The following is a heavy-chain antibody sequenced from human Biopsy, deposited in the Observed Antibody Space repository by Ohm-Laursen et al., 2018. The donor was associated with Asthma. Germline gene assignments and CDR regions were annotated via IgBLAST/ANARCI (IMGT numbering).Heavy chain of an antibody. D-gene: IGHD6-13*01. V-gene: IGHV3-30*18. Sequence: SLRLSCTAPGFNFPNYGMNWVRRAPGKGLEWVAQILFDGRKINYPDSVKGRFTISRDNSKNMVYLQMNSLRPEDTAVYYCAKDRVAGRSYYIDYWGQGSLVSVSS. CDR1: GFNFPNYG. CDR3: AKDRVAGRSYYIDY. CDR2: ILFDGRKI. J-gene: IGHJ4*02.